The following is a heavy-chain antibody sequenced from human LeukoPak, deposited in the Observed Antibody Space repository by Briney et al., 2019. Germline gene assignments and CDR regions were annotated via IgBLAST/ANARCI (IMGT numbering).Heavy chain of an antibody. CDR3: ARGNWDSSGWYYDY. CDR1: GGTFSSYA. V-gene: IGHV1-69*05. J-gene: IGHJ4*02. CDR2: IISIFGTA. D-gene: IGHD6-19*01. Sequence: ASVKVSCKASGGTFSSYAISWVRQAPGQGLEWMGRIISIFGTANYAQKFQGRVTITTDESTNTAYMELSSLRSEDTAVYYCARGNWDSSGWYYDYWGQRTLVTVSS.